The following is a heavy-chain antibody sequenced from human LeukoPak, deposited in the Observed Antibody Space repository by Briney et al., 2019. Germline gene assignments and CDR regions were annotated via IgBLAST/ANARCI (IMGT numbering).Heavy chain of an antibody. J-gene: IGHJ4*02. V-gene: IGHV3-66*01. D-gene: IGHD6-19*01. CDR3: ARAPSPSGWYPYYFDY. Sequence: PGGSLRLSCAASGFTVSSNYMSWVRQAPGKGLEWVSVIYSGGSTYYADSVKGRFTISRDNSKNTLYLQMNSLRAEDTAVYYCARAPSPSGWYPYYFDYWGQGTLVTVSS. CDR1: GFTVSSNY. CDR2: IYSGGST.